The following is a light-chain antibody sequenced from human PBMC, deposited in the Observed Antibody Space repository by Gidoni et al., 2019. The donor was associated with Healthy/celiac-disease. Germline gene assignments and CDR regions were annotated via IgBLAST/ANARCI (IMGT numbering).Light chain of an antibody. CDR1: SSHIGSNY. Sequence: SVLTPPPSASATPVQRVTISCSGSSSHIGSNYVYWYQQLPGTAPKLLIYRNNQRPSGVPDRFSGSKSGNSASLAISGLRSEDEADYYCAAWDDSMSVVFGGGTKLTVL. CDR3: AAWDDSMSVV. CDR2: RNN. V-gene: IGLV1-47*01. J-gene: IGLJ2*01.